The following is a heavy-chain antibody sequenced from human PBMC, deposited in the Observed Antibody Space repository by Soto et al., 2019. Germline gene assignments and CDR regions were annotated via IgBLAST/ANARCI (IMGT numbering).Heavy chain of an antibody. V-gene: IGHV5-51*01. Sequence: PGESLKISCMGSGYKVSTWHNFTSYWIAWVRQMPGEGLEWMGIIYPGDSDTRYSPSFQGQVTISADKSINTAYLQWNSLKASDTAMYYCGRLNNKPGYSSGWCDYWGQGTLVTVSS. J-gene: IGHJ4*02. D-gene: IGHD6-19*01. CDR1: GYKVSTWHNFTSYW. CDR2: IYPGDSDT. CDR3: GRLNNKPGYSSGWCDY.